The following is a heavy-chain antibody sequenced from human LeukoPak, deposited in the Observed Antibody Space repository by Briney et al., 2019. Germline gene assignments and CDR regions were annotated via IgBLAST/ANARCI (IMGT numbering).Heavy chain of an antibody. Sequence: GGSLRLSCAASGFTVRNNYMSWVRQAPGKGLEWVSSISNSSPNIYYADSVKGRFTISRDSAKDSLFLQMNSLRAEDTAVYYCARDQAFHGVAARPDDYWGQGTLVTVSS. CDR2: ISNSSPNI. J-gene: IGHJ4*02. CDR1: GFTVRNNY. CDR3: ARDQAFHGVAARPDDY. D-gene: IGHD6-6*01. V-gene: IGHV3-21*01.